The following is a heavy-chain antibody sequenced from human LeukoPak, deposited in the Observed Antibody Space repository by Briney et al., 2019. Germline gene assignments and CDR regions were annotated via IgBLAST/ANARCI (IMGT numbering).Heavy chain of an antibody. D-gene: IGHD6-13*01. CDR2: MSNSGHT. J-gene: IGHJ4*02. V-gene: IGHV4-59*01. CDR1: GGYISSYY. CDR3: ARVSVAGTGPDY. Sequence: SETLSLTCAVSGGYISSYYWSWIRQPPGKGLEWIGFMSNSGHTDSNASLKSRVTISVDTSKNQFSLKLKSVTAADTAVYYCARVSVAGTGPDYWGQGTLVTVSS.